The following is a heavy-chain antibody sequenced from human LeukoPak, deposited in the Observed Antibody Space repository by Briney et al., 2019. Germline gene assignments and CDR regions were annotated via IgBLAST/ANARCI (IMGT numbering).Heavy chain of an antibody. Sequence: GGSLRLSCAASGFTFSTYWMHWVRQAPGKGLVWVSRINDDGSITSYADSVKGRFTISRDNAKNALYLQMNSLRAEDTAVYYCTRDREQQPTYDYWGQGTLVTVSS. CDR1: GFTFSTYW. CDR2: INDDGSIT. CDR3: TRDREQQPTYDY. V-gene: IGHV3-74*01. D-gene: IGHD6-13*01. J-gene: IGHJ4*02.